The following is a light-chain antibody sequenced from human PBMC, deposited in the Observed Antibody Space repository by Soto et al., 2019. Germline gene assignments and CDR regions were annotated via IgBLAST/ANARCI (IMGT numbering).Light chain of an antibody. CDR3: SSYTTSTPLV. J-gene: IGLJ2*01. V-gene: IGLV2-14*01. CDR2: EVS. CDR1: SSDVGGYNY. Sequence: QSALTQPASVSGSPGQSITISCTGTSSDVGGYNYVSWYQHHPGKAPKVMIYEVSNRPSGISNRFSGSKAGNTASLTISGLQAADEAEYSCSSYTTSTPLVFGGGTKLTVL.